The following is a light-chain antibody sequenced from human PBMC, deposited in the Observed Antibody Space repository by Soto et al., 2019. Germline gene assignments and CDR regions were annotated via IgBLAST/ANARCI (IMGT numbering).Light chain of an antibody. V-gene: IGLV1-40*01. CDR2: GNS. Sequence: QFVLTQPPSESGAPGQRVTISCTGSNSNIGAGYDVHWYQQLPGTAPKLLIYGNSNRPSGVPDRFSGSKSGTSASLAITGLQAEDEADYYCQSYDSSLSGYVVFGGGTKLTVL. CDR1: NSNIGAGYD. CDR3: QSYDSSLSGYVV. J-gene: IGLJ2*01.